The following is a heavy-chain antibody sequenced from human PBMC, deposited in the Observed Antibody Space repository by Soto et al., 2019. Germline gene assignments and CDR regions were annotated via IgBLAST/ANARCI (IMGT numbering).Heavy chain of an antibody. Sequence: QVQLVQSGAEVKKPGASVTVSCKASGYTFSRYSISWVRQAPGQGLEWMGWISAYNGDTNYAQQLQGRVTLTTDTSTSTAYMELRNLRSDDTAMYYCARDHAGSGWFRFDYWGQGTLVTVSS. CDR2: ISAYNGDT. D-gene: IGHD6-19*01. J-gene: IGHJ4*02. CDR1: GYTFSRYS. CDR3: ARDHAGSGWFRFDY. V-gene: IGHV1-18*01.